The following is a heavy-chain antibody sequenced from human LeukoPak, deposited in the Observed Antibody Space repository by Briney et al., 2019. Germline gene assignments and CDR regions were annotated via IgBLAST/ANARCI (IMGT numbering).Heavy chain of an antibody. CDR1: GYTLTELS. J-gene: IGHJ2*01. V-gene: IGHV1-24*01. D-gene: IGHD2-2*01. CDR3: ATSSEGSTSCYPECVNWYFDP. Sequence: ASVKVSCKVSGYTLTELSMHWVRQAPGKGLEWMGGFDPEDGETIYAQKFQGRVTMTEDTSTDTAYMELSSLRSEDTAVYYCATSSEGSTSCYPECVNWYFDPWGRGTLVTVSS. CDR2: FDPEDGET.